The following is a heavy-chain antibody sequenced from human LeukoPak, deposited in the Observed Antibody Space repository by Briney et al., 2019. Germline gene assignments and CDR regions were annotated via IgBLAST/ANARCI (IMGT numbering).Heavy chain of an antibody. Sequence: GGSLRLSCAASGFTFNNAWMSWVRQAPNKGLEWVGRVKTKTDGGTTDYAAPVKGRFTISRDDSKDTLYLQMNRLKTEDTAVYYCTTDYGSGSYHYFNYWGQGTLVTVSS. V-gene: IGHV3-15*01. D-gene: IGHD3-10*01. CDR3: TTDYGSGSYHYFNY. CDR2: VKTKTDGGTT. J-gene: IGHJ4*02. CDR1: GFTFNNAW.